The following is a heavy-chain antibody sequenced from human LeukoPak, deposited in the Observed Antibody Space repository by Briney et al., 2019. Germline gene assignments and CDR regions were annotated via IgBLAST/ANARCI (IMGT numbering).Heavy chain of an antibody. D-gene: IGHD7-27*01. V-gene: IGHV3-23*01. Sequence: GGSLRLSCAASGFTFSSYAMSWVRQAPGKGLEWVSTITVSGGSTYYADSVKGRFTISRDNSKNTLDLQMNSLRAGDTAVYYCAKANWGSGYWGQGTLVTVSS. CDR3: AKANWGSGY. CDR2: ITVSGGST. J-gene: IGHJ4*02. CDR1: GFTFSSYA.